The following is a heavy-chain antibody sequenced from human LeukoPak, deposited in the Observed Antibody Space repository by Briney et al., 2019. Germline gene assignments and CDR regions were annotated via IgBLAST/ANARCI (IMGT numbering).Heavy chain of an antibody. CDR3: AKNSGSYYYYYGMDV. CDR2: ISYDGGNK. CDR1: GFTFSSYG. Sequence: GGSLRLSCAASGFTFSSYGMHWVRQAPGKGLDWVAIISYDGGNKYYADSVKGRFTISRDNPKNTLYLQMNSLRAEDTAVYYCAKNSGSYYYYYGMDVWGQGTTVTVSS. D-gene: IGHD1-26*01. V-gene: IGHV3-30*18. J-gene: IGHJ6*02.